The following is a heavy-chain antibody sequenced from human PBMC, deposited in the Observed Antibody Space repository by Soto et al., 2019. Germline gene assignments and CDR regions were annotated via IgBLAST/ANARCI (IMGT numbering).Heavy chain of an antibody. Sequence: GGSLRLSCAASGFTFSSYEMNWVRQAPGKGLEWVGFIRNTPYGGTTDYAASVRGRFTISRDDSASIAYLQMNSLKTEDSGLYYCSRGSFGYYGPWGPGTLVTVSS. V-gene: IGHV3-49*04. J-gene: IGHJ5*02. CDR3: SRGSFGYYGP. CDR2: IRNTPYGGTT. D-gene: IGHD2-2*03. CDR1: GFTFSSYE.